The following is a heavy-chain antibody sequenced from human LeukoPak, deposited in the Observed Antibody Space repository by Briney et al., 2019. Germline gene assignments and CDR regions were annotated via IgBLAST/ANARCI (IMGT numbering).Heavy chain of an antibody. CDR1: GGSFSGYY. Sequence: ASETLSLTCAVYGGSFSGYYWSWIRQPPGKGLEWIGEINHSGSTNYNPSLKSRVTISVDTSKNQFSLKLSSVTAADTAVYYCARGGPKQLGRHFDYWDQGTLVTVSS. V-gene: IGHV4-34*01. D-gene: IGHD6-13*01. J-gene: IGHJ4*02. CDR2: INHSGST. CDR3: ARGGPKQLGRHFDY.